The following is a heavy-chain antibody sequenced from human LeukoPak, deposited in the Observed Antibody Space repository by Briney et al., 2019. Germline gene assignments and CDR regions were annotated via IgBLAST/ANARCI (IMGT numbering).Heavy chain of an antibody. V-gene: IGHV3-23*01. CDR2: VSGSGDRM. CDR3: AKAAAAPGFDF. J-gene: IGHJ4*02. CDR1: GFTSSSYA. D-gene: IGHD6-13*01. Sequence: GGSLRLSCAASGFTSSSYALNWVRQAPGKGLEWVATVSGSGDRMYHADSVKGRFTISRDNSKNTIYLQMNSLRADDTALYYCAKAAAAPGFDFWGQGTLVTVSS.